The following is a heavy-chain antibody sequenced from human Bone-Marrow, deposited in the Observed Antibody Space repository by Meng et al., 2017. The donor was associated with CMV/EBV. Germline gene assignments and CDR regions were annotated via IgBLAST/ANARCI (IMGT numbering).Heavy chain of an antibody. CDR3: ARAPRLAYCGGDCYGNWFDP. CDR2: INHSGST. Sequence: FSGYYWSWIRQPPGKGREWIGEINHSGSTNYNPSLKSRVTISVDTSKNQFSLKLSSVTAADTAVYYCARAPRLAYCGGDCYGNWFDPWGQGTLVTVSS. CDR1: FSGYY. J-gene: IGHJ5*02. D-gene: IGHD2-21*01. V-gene: IGHV4-34*01.